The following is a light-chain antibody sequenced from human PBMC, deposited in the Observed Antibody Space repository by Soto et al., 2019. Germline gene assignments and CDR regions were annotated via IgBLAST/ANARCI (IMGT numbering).Light chain of an antibody. CDR1: QDIKNY. CDR2: DAS. J-gene: IGKJ1*01. CDR3: QQSYSLWT. Sequence: DIQMTQSPSSLSASVGDRVTITCQASQDIKNYLNWYQQKSGKAPKLLIYDASDLETGVPSRFSGSGSGTDFTFTINSLQPEDIATYYCQQSYSLWTFGQGTKVDIK. V-gene: IGKV1-33*01.